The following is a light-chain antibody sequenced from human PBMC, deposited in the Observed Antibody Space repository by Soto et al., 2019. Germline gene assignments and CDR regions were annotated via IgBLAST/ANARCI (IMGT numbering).Light chain of an antibody. CDR1: RGVTRS. CDR2: GAS. J-gene: IGKJ1*01. V-gene: IGKV3-20*01. CDR3: LQHSTSPYT. Sequence: EIVLTQSPGTLSLSPGERATLSCRASRGVTRSLAWFQQKAGQAPRLLIYGASTRATGIPDRFSGSGSGTDFTLIISRVEPEDFAVYYCLQHSTSPYTFSQGTKVDIK.